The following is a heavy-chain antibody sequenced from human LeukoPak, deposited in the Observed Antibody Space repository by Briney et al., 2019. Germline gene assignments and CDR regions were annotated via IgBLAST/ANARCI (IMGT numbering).Heavy chain of an antibody. CDR2: IYSGGST. D-gene: IGHD2-15*01. CDR3: GRRIN. J-gene: IGHJ4*02. Sequence: AGGSLRLSCAASGFTVSSNYMSWVRQAPGKGLEWFSDIYSGGSTYYADSVKGRFTISRDNSKNTLYLQMNSHSAEDTAVYYCGRRINWGRGTLVTVS. CDR1: GFTVSSNY. V-gene: IGHV3-53*01.